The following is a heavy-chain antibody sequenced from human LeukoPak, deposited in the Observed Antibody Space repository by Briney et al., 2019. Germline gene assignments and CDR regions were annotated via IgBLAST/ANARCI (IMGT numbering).Heavy chain of an antibody. J-gene: IGHJ5*02. Sequence: GRSLRLSCAASGFTFSSYGMHWVRQAPGKGLEWVAVISYDGSNKYYADSVKGRFTISRDNSKNTLYLQMNSLRAEDTAVYYCAKEGQRRSSGWYRGNWFDPWGQGTLATVSS. D-gene: IGHD6-19*01. CDR2: ISYDGSNK. V-gene: IGHV3-30*18. CDR1: GFTFSSYG. CDR3: AKEGQRRSSGWYRGNWFDP.